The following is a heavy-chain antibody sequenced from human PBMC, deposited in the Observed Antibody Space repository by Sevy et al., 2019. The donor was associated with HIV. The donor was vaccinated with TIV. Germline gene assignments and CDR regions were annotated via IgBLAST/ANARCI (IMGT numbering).Heavy chain of an antibody. Sequence: GGSLRLSCAASGFTFSSYPMHWVRQAPGKGLEWVSFISFDGTDKYYADSVKGRFTITRDNSKNTLFLQMNSLRAEDTALYYCVRETTMLPQGAFDFWGQGTMVTVSS. D-gene: IGHD3-10*01. CDR3: VRETTMLPQGAFDF. CDR2: ISFDGTDK. CDR1: GFTFSSYP. J-gene: IGHJ3*01. V-gene: IGHV3-30-3*01.